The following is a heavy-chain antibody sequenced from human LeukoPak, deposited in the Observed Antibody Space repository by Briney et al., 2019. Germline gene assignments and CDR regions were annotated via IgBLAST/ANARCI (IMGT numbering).Heavy chain of an antibody. CDR2: ISSSSSYI. D-gene: IGHD6-19*01. V-gene: IGHV3-21*01. Sequence: GGSLRLSCAASGFTFSSYAMNWVRQAPGKGLEWVSSISSSSSYIYYADSVKGRFTISRDNAKNSLYLQMNSLRAEDTAVYYCARDQEWLGGIDYWGQGTLVTVSS. CDR3: ARDQEWLGGIDY. J-gene: IGHJ4*02. CDR1: GFTFSSYA.